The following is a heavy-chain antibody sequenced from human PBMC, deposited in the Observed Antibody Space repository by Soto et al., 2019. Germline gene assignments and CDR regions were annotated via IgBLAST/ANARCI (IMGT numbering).Heavy chain of an antibody. V-gene: IGHV3-30-3*01. D-gene: IGHD1-26*01. J-gene: IGHJ4*01. CDR2: ISSDGNKK. CDR3: ARERYSYGRYFDF. Sequence: PRWSLRLSCSASEFSLISYTIHWFRQSPGKGLDWVAFISSDGNKKYYADSVEGRFTISRDDSKNTVFLQMSSLRTADTAFYYCARERYSYGRYFDFWGHGTPVTVSS. CDR1: EFSLISYT.